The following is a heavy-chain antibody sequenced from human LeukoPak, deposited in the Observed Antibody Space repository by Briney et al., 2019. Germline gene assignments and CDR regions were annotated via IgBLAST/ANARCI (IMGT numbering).Heavy chain of an antibody. Sequence: GGSLRLSCVASGFTFSTYGMSWVRQAPGKGLEWVAAVSSTGTGTYYPDSLKGRFIISRDNSQNTVFLQMNSLRPEDTAFYFCAKDGPLLWFGPTDAWGQGILVTVSS. J-gene: IGHJ5*02. CDR2: VSSTGTGT. V-gene: IGHV3-23*01. CDR1: GFTFSTYG. D-gene: IGHD3-10*01. CDR3: AKDGPLLWFGPTDA.